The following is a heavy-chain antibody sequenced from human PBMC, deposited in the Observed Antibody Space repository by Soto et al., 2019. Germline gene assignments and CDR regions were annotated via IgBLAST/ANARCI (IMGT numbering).Heavy chain of an antibody. J-gene: IGHJ5*02. CDR1: GGSISRGDYY. Sequence: PSETLSLTCTVSGGSISRGDYYWSWIRQPPGKGLEWIGYIYYSGSTYYNPSLKSRVTISVDTSKNQFSLKLSSVTAADTAVYYCARVPGYCSGGSCYSGWFDPWGQGTLVTVSS. D-gene: IGHD2-15*01. V-gene: IGHV4-30-4*01. CDR3: ARVPGYCSGGSCYSGWFDP. CDR2: IYYSGST.